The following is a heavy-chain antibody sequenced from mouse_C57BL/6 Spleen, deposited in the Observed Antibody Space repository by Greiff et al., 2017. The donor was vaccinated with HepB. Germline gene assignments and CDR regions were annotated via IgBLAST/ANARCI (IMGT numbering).Heavy chain of an antibody. V-gene: IGHV5-16*01. D-gene: IGHD1-1*01. CDR3: ARGGSSYDYAMDY. J-gene: IGHJ4*01. CDR1: GFTFSDYY. CDR2: INYDGSST. Sequence: VESEGGLVQPGSSMKLSCTASGFTFSDYYMAWVRQVPEKGLEWVANINYDGSSTYYLDSLKSRFIISRDNAKNILYLQMSSLKSEDTATYYCARGGSSYDYAMDYWGQGTSVTVSS.